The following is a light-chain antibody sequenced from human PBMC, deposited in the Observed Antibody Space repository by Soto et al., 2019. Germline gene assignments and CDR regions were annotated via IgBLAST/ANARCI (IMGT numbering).Light chain of an antibody. CDR1: QFVSSN. J-gene: IGKJ5*01. CDR3: QQYHNWPPIT. Sequence: EIVMTQSPATLSVSPGERATLSFMASQFVSSNLAWYQQKPGQAPRLLIYGASTRATGIPARFSGSGSGTEFTLTISNLQSEDFAVYFCQQYHNWPPITFGQGTRLENK. V-gene: IGKV3D-15*01. CDR2: GAS.